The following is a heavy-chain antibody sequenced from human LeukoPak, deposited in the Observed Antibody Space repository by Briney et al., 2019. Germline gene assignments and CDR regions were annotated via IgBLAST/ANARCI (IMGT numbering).Heavy chain of an antibody. CDR3: AKGLNPTFGTAMVSDY. Sequence: GGSLRLSCAASGFTFSSYGMHWVRQAPGKGLEWVAVISYDGSNKYYADSVKGRFTISRDNSKNTLYLQMNSLRAEDTAVYYCAKGLNPTFGTAMVSDYWGQGTLVTVSS. D-gene: IGHD5-18*01. V-gene: IGHV3-30*18. J-gene: IGHJ4*02. CDR1: GFTFSSYG. CDR2: ISYDGSNK.